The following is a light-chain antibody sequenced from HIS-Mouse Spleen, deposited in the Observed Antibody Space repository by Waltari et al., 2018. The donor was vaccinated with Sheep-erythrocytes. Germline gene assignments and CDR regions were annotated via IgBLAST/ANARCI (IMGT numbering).Light chain of an antibody. V-gene: IGLV1-40*01. Sequence: QSVLTQPPSVSGAPGQRVTISCTGSSSNIGAGYDVHWYQQLPGTAPNLLIYGNTNRPSGVPDRLPGSKSGTSASLAITGLQAEDEADYYCQSYDSSLSGPWVFGGGTKLTVL. J-gene: IGLJ3*02. CDR2: GNT. CDR1: SSNIGAGYD. CDR3: QSYDSSLSGPWV.